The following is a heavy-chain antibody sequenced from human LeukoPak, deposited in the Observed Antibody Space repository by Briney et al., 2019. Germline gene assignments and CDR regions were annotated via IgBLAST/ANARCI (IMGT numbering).Heavy chain of an antibody. CDR3: AKAWGYYYDSSGYWKD. V-gene: IGHV3-23*01. Sequence: GGSLRLSCAASGFTFSSYAMSWVRQAPGKGLEWVSAISGSGGSTYYADSVKGRFTISRDNSKNTLYLQMNSLRAKDTAVYYCAKAWGYYYDSSGYWKDWGQGTLVTVSS. CDR2: ISGSGGST. J-gene: IGHJ4*02. D-gene: IGHD3-22*01. CDR1: GFTFSSYA.